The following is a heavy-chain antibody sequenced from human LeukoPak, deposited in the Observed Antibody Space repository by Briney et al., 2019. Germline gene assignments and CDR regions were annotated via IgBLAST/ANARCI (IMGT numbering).Heavy chain of an antibody. CDR3: GKTTVGYSSGQKPAWPVDY. CDR1: GFTFSDYW. V-gene: IGHV3-23*01. D-gene: IGHD5-18*01. Sequence: GGSLRLSCAASGFTFSDYWMHWVRQAPGKGLEWVSAISGSGGSTYYADSVKGRFTISRDNSKNTLYLQMNSLRAEDTAVYYCGKTTVGYSSGQKPAWPVDYWGQGTLVTVSS. CDR2: ISGSGGST. J-gene: IGHJ4*02.